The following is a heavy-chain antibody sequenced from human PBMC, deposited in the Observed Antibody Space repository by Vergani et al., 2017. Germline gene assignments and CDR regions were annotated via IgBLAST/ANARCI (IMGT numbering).Heavy chain of an antibody. J-gene: IGHJ4*02. V-gene: IGHV4-39*07. CDR1: GGSISSSSYY. D-gene: IGHD3-10*01. CDR3: ARDLDYGSGFDY. CDR2: IYYSGST. Sequence: QVQLQESGPGLVKPSQTLSLTCTVSGGSISSSSYYWGWIRQPPGKGLEWIGSIYYSGSTYYNPSLKSRVTISVDTSKNQFSLKLSSVTAADTAVYYCARDLDYGSGFDYWGQGTLVTVSS.